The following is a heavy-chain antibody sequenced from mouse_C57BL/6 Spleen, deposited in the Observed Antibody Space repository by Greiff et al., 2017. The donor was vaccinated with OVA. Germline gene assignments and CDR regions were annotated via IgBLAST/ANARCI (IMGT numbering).Heavy chain of an antibody. J-gene: IGHJ3*01. V-gene: IGHV1-42*01. D-gene: IGHD1-1*01. CDR3: ARRITTVVATPAWFAY. CDR2: INPSTGGT. CDR1: GYSFTGYY. Sequence: EVQLKESGPELVKPGASVKISCKASGYSFTGYYMHWVKQSPQKSLEWIGEINPSTGGTTYNQKFKTKATLTVDKPSSPASMQLKSLTSEDSAVYYCARRITTVVATPAWFAYWGQGTLLTVAA.